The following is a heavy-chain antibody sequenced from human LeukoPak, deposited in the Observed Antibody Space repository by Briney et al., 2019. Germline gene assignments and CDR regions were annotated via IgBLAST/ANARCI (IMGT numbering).Heavy chain of an antibody. CDR3: ARDLHDSSGYYYVDY. Sequence: SETLSLTCAVYGGSFSGYYWSWIRQPPGKGLEWIGEINHSGSTNYNPSLKSRVTISVDTSKNQFSLELSSVTAADTAVYYCARDLHDSSGYYYVDYWGQGTLVTVSS. CDR2: INHSGST. V-gene: IGHV4-34*01. D-gene: IGHD3-22*01. J-gene: IGHJ4*02. CDR1: GGSFSGYY.